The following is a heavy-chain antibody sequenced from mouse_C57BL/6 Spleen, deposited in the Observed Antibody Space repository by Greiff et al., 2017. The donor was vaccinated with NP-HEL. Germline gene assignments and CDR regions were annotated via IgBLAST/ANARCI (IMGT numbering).Heavy chain of an antibody. CDR1: GYTFTSYW. CDR3: AVYYYGSSLYYFDY. D-gene: IGHD1-1*01. V-gene: IGHV1-61*01. CDR2: IYPSDSET. Sequence: QVQLQQPGAELVRPGSSVKLSCKASGYTFTSYWMDWVKQRPGQGLEWIGNIYPSDSETHYNQQFKDKATLTVDKSSSTAYMQLSSLTSEDSAVYYCAVYYYGSSLYYFDYWGQGTTLTVSS. J-gene: IGHJ2*01.